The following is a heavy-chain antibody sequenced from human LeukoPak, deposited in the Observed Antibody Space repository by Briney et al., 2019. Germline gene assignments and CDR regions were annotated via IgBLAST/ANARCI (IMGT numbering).Heavy chain of an antibody. J-gene: IGHJ4*02. V-gene: IGHV4-34*11. D-gene: IGHD5-18*01. CDR2: IYYSGST. CDR1: GGSFSGYY. Sequence: SETLSLTCAVYGGSFSGYYWNWIRQSPGKGLEWIGFIYYSGSTNQNPSLKSRVTMSVDTSKNQFFLRLSSVTAADTAVYYCASSSAMVTHCFNYWGQGTLVTVSS. CDR3: ASSSAMVTHCFNY.